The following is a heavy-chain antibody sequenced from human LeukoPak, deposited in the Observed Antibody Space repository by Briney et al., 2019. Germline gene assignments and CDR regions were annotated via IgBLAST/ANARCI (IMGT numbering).Heavy chain of an antibody. D-gene: IGHD4-17*01. V-gene: IGHV3-21*01. Sequence: KAGGSLRLSCAASGFTFSSDTMNWVRQAPGQGLEWISSIGSGSTDKYYADSVKCRFTISRDNAKNSLYLQMYSLRAEDTAVYYCVHGDSRDFWGQGTLVTVSS. CDR3: VHGDSRDF. J-gene: IGHJ4*02. CDR2: IGSGSTDK. CDR1: GFTFSSDT.